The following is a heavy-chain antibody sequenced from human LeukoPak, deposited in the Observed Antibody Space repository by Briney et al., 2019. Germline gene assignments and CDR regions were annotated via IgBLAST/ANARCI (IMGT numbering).Heavy chain of an antibody. CDR1: GYTFTGYY. CDR2: INPNSGGT. V-gene: IGHV1-2*02. CDR3: ARHGIYRSRDAFDI. Sequence: ASVKVSCKASGYTFTGYYMHWVRQAPGQGLEWMGWINPNSGGTNYAQKFQGRVTMTRDTSISTAYMELSRLRSDDTAVYYCARHGIYRSRDAFDIWGQGTMVTVSS. J-gene: IGHJ3*02. D-gene: IGHD3-16*02.